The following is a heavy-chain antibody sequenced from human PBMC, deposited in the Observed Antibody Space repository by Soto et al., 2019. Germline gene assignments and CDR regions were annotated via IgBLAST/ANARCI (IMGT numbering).Heavy chain of an antibody. CDR1: GYSFTSYW. CDR3: ARPRSSSWYVASAGYYSDY. V-gene: IGHV5-51*01. D-gene: IGHD6-13*01. Sequence: GESLKISCKGSGYSFTSYWIGWVRQMPGKGLEWMGIIYPGDSDTRYSPSFQGQVTISADKSISTAYLQWSSLKASDTAMYYCARPRSSSWYVASAGYYSDYWGQGTLVTVSS. CDR2: IYPGDSDT. J-gene: IGHJ4*02.